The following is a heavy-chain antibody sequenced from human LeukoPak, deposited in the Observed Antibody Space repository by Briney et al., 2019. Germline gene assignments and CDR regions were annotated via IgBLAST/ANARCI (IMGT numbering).Heavy chain of an antibody. CDR1: GFTFSSYG. Sequence: GGSLRLSCAASGFTFSSYGMHWVRQAPGKGLEWVAVISYDGSNKYYADSVKGRFTISRDNPKNTLYLQMNSLRAEDTAVYYCAKDGYYDYVWGSFGSYYYYGMDVWGQGTTATVSS. J-gene: IGHJ6*02. CDR2: ISYDGSNK. V-gene: IGHV3-30*18. CDR3: AKDGYYDYVWGSFGSYYYYGMDV. D-gene: IGHD3-16*01.